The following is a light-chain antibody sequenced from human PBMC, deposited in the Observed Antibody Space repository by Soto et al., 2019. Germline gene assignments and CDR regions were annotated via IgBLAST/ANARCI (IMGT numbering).Light chain of an antibody. CDR1: QSIGIY. CDR2: GTS. V-gene: IGKV1-39*01. J-gene: IGKJ2*03. Sequence: DIQMTQSPSFLSASIGDGVTITCRASQSIGIYLNWYQQKPGKAPKPLIYGTSTLQSGVPSRFSGSASGTDFTLTISSLQPEDFATYFCQQTHTTPHSFGQGTKLEI. CDR3: QQTHTTPHS.